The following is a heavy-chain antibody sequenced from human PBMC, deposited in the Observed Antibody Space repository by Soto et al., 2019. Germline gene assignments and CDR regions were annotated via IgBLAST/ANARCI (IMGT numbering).Heavy chain of an antibody. D-gene: IGHD6-13*01. CDR2: INAGNGNT. V-gene: IGHV1-3*01. Sequence: PGQRLEWMGWINAGNGNTKYSQKFQGRVTITRDTSASTAYMELSSLRSEDTAVYYCARGVGIAAAGFDYWXQGTL. J-gene: IGHJ4*02. CDR3: ARGVGIAAAGFDY.